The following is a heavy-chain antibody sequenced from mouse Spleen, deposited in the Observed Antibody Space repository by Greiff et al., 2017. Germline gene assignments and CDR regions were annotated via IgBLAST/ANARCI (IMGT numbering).Heavy chain of an antibody. D-gene: IGHD2-10*01. CDR3: ASCLAYYGIDWYVDV. J-gene: IGHJ1*01. Sequence: QVQLQQPGAELVMPGASVKLSCKASGYTFTSYWMHWVKQRPGQGLEWIGEIDPSDSYTNYNQKFKGKATLTVDKSSSAAYMQLSSLTSEDSAVYYCASCLAYYGIDWYVDVWGAGTTGPGSS. CDR1: GYTFTSYW. CDR2: IDPSDSYT. V-gene: IGHV1-69*01.